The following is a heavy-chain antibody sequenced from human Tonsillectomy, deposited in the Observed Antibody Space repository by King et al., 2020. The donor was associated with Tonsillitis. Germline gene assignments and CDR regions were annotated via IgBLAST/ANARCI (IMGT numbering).Heavy chain of an antibody. CDR2: VWFDGTDK. V-gene: IGHV3-33*01. Sequence: VQLVESGGAVVQPGRSLRLSCAASGFTFSTYVMHWVRQAPGKGLEWVAFVWFDGTDKSYADSVKGRFTVSIDNSNNTLYLEMNSLKVEDTAVYYCTRETTGWDFDHWGQGTLVTVFS. CDR1: GFTFSTYV. D-gene: IGHD6-19*01. J-gene: IGHJ4*02. CDR3: TRETTGWDFDH.